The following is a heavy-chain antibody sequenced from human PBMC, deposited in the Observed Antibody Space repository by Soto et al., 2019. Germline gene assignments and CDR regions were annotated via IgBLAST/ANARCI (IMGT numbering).Heavy chain of an antibody. J-gene: IGHJ4*02. CDR3: ARDSVFDY. CDR1: GFSFSTYS. Sequence: GGSLRLSCAASGFSFSTYSMNWVRQAPGKGLEWVSYISSGSSTIYYADSVKGRFTISRDNARNSLYLQMNSLRDEDTAVYFCARDSVFDYCGQGTLVTAPQ. V-gene: IGHV3-48*02. CDR2: ISSGSSTI.